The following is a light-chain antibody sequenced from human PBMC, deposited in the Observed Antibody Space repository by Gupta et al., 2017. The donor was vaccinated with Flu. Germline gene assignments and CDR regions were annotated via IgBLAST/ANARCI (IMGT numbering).Light chain of an antibody. CDR3: QQDGSSPWT. CDR1: QTFSSRY. J-gene: IGKJ1*01. CDR2: GAS. Sequence: DIVVAQSPGTLSLSPGEGATLSCRASQTFSSRYLAWYQQKPGQAPRLLIYGASTRATGIPDRFSGSGSGTDFTLTIRRLEPEDFAVYYCQQDGSSPWTFGQGTKVEIK. V-gene: IGKV3-20*01.